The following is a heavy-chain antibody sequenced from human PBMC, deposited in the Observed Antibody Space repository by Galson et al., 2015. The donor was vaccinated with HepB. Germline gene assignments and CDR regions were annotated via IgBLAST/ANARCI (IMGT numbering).Heavy chain of an antibody. CDR1: GFTFSVPA. J-gene: IGHJ4*02. Sequence: SLRLSCADSGFTFSVPAFHCARQASGGEPGGIGHIRSNATNYAAFSVPSLKGRFTISRDDSKNMAYLHMRSLKTDDTAVYYCVRSGDFSGYSSRWGQGTLVTVSS. CDR3: VRSGDFSGYSSR. CDR2: IRSNATNYAA. D-gene: IGHD6-13*01. V-gene: IGHV3-73*01.